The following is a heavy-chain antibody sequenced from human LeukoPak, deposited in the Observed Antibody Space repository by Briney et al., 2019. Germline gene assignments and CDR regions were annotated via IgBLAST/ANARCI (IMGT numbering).Heavy chain of an antibody. CDR1: GFTLSTYW. CDR2: INTDGSST. J-gene: IGHJ4*02. D-gene: IGHD3-3*01. Sequence: PGGSLRLSCEASGFTLSTYWMHWVRQAPGKGLLWVSRINTDGSSTSYADSVKGRFTISRDNAKNTLYLQMNGLRAEDTAVYYCANDPGNWGQGTLVTVSS. CDR3: ANDPGN. V-gene: IGHV3-74*01.